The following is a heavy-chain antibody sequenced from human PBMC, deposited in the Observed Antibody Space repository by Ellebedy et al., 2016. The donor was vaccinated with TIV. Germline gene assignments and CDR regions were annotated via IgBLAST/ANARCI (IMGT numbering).Heavy chain of an antibody. CDR2: INPTSGNS. J-gene: IGHJ4*02. CDR1: GYTFTSYF. V-gene: IGHV1-46*01. Sequence: ASVKVSCKASGYTFTSYFLYWVRQTPGQGLEWMGMINPTSGNSNFAQKFQDRVTVTRDTSTSTVYMELSSLRSEDTAVYYCARGDNYFYDSSGYYYSHWGQGTLVTVSS. D-gene: IGHD3-22*01. CDR3: ARGDNYFYDSSGYYYSH.